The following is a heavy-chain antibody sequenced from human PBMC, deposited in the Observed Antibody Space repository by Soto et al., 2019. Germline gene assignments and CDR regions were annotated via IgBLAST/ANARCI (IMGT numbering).Heavy chain of an antibody. CDR1: GGSFSGYY. CDR3: ARRMRSGYSGYGKARGAFDI. J-gene: IGHJ3*02. V-gene: IGHV4-34*01. CDR2: INHSGST. Sequence: PSETLSLTCAVYGGSFSGYYWSWIRQPPGKGLEWIGEINHSGSTNYNPSLKSRVTISVDTSKNQFSLKLSSVTAADTAVYYCARRMRSGYSGYGKARGAFDIWGQGTMVTV. D-gene: IGHD5-12*01.